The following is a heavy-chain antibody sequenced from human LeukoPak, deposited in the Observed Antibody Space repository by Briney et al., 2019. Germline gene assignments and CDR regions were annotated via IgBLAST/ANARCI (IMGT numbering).Heavy chain of an antibody. J-gene: IGHJ4*02. Sequence: GRSLRLSCAASGFSFSSYVMYWVRQAPGKGLEWVAVISYDGSNKYYADSVKGRFTISRDNSKNTLYLQMNSLRGEDTAVYYCARGDSSSWYPGRSKPPDNWGQGTLVTVSS. CDR1: GFSFSSYV. D-gene: IGHD6-13*01. V-gene: IGHV3-30-3*01. CDR3: ARGDSSSWYPGRSKPPDN. CDR2: ISYDGSNK.